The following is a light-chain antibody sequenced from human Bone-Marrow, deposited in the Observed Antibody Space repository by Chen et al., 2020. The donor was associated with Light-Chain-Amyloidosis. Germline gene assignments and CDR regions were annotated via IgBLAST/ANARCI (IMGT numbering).Light chain of an antibody. Sequence: ETVLTQSPATLSLSPGERATLSCRASQSISDYLVWYQQKPGQAPRLLIYDASNRATDIPARFSGSGSGTDFTLTISSLEPEDFAVYYCQQRSNWITFGQGTRVEIK. J-gene: IGKJ5*01. CDR1: QSISDY. CDR3: QQRSNWIT. CDR2: DAS. V-gene: IGKV3-11*01.